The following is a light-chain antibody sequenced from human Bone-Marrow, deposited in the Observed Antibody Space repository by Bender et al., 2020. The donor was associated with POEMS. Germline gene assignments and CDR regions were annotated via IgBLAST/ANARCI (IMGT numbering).Light chain of an antibody. CDR2: AVS. V-gene: IGLV2-11*01. CDR1: SSDVGGFQY. J-gene: IGLJ2*01. Sequence: QSALTQPRSVSGSPGQSVTISCTGTSSDVGGFQYVSWYQQHPGKAPKVMIDAVSRRPSGVPDRFSGFKSGNTASLTIFGLQPEDEAVYYCSSYSTVTTALFGGGTKLTVL. CDR3: SSYSTVTTAL.